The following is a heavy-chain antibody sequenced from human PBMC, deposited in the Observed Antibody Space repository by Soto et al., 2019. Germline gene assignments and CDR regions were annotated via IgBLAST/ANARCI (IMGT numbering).Heavy chain of an antibody. V-gene: IGHV4-31*03. J-gene: IGHJ6*02. CDR2: IYYSGST. CDR3: AKTWYSSSWQINPYYYYGMDV. D-gene: IGHD6-13*01. Sequence: SETLSLTCTVSGGSISSGGYYWSWIRQHPGKGLEWIGYIYYSGSTYYNPSLKSRVTISVDTSKNQFSLKLSSVTAADTAVYYCAKTWYSSSWQINPYYYYGMDVWGQGTTVTVSS. CDR1: GGSISSGGYY.